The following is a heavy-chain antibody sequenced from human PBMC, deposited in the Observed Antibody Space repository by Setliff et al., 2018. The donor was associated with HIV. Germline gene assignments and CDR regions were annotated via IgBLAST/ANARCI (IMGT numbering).Heavy chain of an antibody. J-gene: IGHJ3*02. Sequence: SETLSLTCTVSGDSTNSGGYYWTWIRQHPGRGLEWLGYIYYSGNTSYSPSLKSRLTISLDTSENQFSVQLTSVSAADTAVYFCARGGGIRDAFDIWGQGTLVTVSS. D-gene: IGHD3-16*01. V-gene: IGHV4-31*03. CDR2: IYYSGNT. CDR1: GDSTNSGGYY. CDR3: ARGGGIRDAFDI.